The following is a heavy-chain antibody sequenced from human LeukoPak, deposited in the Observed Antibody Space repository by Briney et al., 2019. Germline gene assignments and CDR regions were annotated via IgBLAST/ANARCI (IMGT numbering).Heavy chain of an antibody. CDR2: VSAYSGDT. V-gene: IGHV1-18*01. J-gene: IGHJ6*02. CDR1: GYTFTTYG. Sequence: ASVKVSCKASGYTFTTYGITWVRQAPGQGLEWMGWVSAYSGDTDYAQSLQGRVTMTTDTSTSTAYMELTTLRSDDTAVYYCARVWYDSGNHLYFYYGLDAWGQGTTVTVSS. CDR3: ARVWYDSGNHLYFYYGLDA. D-gene: IGHD3-22*01.